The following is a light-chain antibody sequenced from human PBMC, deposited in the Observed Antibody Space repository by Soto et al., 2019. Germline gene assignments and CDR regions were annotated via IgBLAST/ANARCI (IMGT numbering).Light chain of an antibody. V-gene: IGKV1-5*03. CDR2: KAS. Sequence: DIQMTQSPSTLSASVGDRVTIPCRASQSISSWLAWYQQKPGKAPKLLIYKASSLESGVPSRFSGSGSGTEFTLTISSLQPDEFAAYYCQQYNSYAWTFGQGTKVDIK. J-gene: IGKJ1*01. CDR3: QQYNSYAWT. CDR1: QSISSW.